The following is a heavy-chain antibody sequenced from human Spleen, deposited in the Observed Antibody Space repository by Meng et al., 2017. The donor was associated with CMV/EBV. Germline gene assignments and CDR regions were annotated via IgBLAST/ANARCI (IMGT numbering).Heavy chain of an antibody. J-gene: IGHJ5*02. Sequence: YSFTSHWIGWVRQMPGKDLEWMGIIYPADSGTRYSPSFEGQVTISVDKSTNTAYLQWSTLKASDTAMYYCARHGRFGAAVRLYWFDPWGQGTLVTVSS. CDR2: IYPADSGT. V-gene: IGHV5-51*01. CDR1: YSFTSHW. D-gene: IGHD6-13*01. CDR3: ARHGRFGAAVRLYWFDP.